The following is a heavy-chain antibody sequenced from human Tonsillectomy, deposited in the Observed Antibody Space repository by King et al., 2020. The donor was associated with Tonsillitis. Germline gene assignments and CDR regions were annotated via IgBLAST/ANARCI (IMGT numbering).Heavy chain of an antibody. V-gene: IGHV3-30*05. D-gene: IGHD3-22*01. CDR1: GFTFSSYG. CDR2: ISYDGSDK. CDR3: ARDQSSYASSGYYSD. J-gene: IGHJ3*01. Sequence: QLVQSGGGVVQPGRSLRLSCAASGFTFSSYGMHWVRQAPGKGLEWVAVISYDGSDKYYVDSVKGRFTISRDNSKNTLYLQMNSLRAEDTAVYYCARDQSSYASSGYYSDWGQGTMVTVSS.